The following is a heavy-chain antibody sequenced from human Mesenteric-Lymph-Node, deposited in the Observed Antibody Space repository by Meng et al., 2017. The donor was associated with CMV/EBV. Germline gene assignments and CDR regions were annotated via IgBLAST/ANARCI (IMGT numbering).Heavy chain of an antibody. D-gene: IGHD3-22*01. CDR2: IYYSGST. CDR3: ARADHYDVAQDDY. CDR1: GGSISSYY. J-gene: IGHJ4*02. Sequence: SETLSLTCTVSGGSISSYYWSWIRQPPGKGLEWIGYIYYSGSTNYNPSLKSRVTISVDTSKNQFSLKVTSVTAADTAVYFCARADHYDVAQDDYWGQGILVTVSS. V-gene: IGHV4-59*01.